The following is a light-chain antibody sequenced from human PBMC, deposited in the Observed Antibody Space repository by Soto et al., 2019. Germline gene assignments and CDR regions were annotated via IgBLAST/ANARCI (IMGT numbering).Light chain of an antibody. V-gene: IGKV3-15*01. CDR2: AAS. J-gene: IGKJ1*01. CDR1: QSVSND. CDR3: QQYNEWPRT. Sequence: IVMTQSPATVSVSPGERATLSCRASQSVSNDLAWYQQKPGQAPRLLIYAASTRATGIPARFSGSGSGTEFTLTISSLQSEDFGFYYCQQYNEWPRTFGQGTKVDIK.